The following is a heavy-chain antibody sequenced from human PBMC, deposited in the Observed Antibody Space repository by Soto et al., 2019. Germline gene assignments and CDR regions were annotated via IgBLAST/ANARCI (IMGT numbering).Heavy chain of an antibody. CDR1: GYTFTSYH. Sequence: QVQLVQSGAEVKKPGASVKVSCKTSGYTFTSYHISWVRQAPGQGLEWMGWISAYNTNTNYAQKVQGRVTMTTDTLTGTGQMELGSPRSYGTAVYYRARDKPPTRQRGPGTLVTVSS. CDR2: ISAYNTNT. J-gene: IGHJ4*02. V-gene: IGHV1-18*01. CDR3: ARDKPPTRQ.